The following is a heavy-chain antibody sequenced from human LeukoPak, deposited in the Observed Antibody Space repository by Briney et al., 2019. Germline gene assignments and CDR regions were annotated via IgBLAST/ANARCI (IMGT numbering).Heavy chain of an antibody. J-gene: IGHJ4*02. V-gene: IGHV3-7*01. CDR2: INQDGTAK. CDR3: AKVAKYYYGSETYYFFEH. CDR1: GFTFSSYW. D-gene: IGHD3-10*01. Sequence: GGSLRLSCAASGFTFSSYWMNWVRQAPGKGLEWVAYINQDGTAKYYVDSVKGRFTISRDNAKNSLYLQMNSLRVEDTAVYYCAKVAKYYYGSETYYFFEHWGQGTPVTASS.